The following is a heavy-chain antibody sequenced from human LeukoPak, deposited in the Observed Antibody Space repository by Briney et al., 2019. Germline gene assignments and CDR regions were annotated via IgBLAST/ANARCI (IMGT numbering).Heavy chain of an antibody. CDR3: AKDYSSSWYFDY. CDR2: ISGSGGST. V-gene: IGHV3-23*01. Sequence: GGSLRLSCAASGFTFSSYAMSWVRQAPGKGLEWVSAISGSGGSTYYADSVKGRFTIFRDNSKNTLYLQMNSLRAEDTAVYYCAKDYSSSWYFDYWAREPWSPSPQ. J-gene: IGHJ4*02. D-gene: IGHD6-13*01. CDR1: GFTFSSYA.